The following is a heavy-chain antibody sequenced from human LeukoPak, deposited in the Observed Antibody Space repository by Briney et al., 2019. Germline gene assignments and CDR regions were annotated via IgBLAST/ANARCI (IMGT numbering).Heavy chain of an antibody. CDR1: GGSISSSSYY. CDR2: IYYSGST. J-gene: IGHJ4*02. D-gene: IGHD3-10*01. CDR3: ARHQTILLWFGELFGYFDY. V-gene: IGHV4-39*01. Sequence: SETLSLTCTVSGGSISSSSYYWGWIRQPPGKGLEWIGSIYYSGSTYYNPSLKSRVTISVDTSKNQFSLKLSSVTAADTAVYYCARHQTILLWFGELFGYFDYWGQGTLVTVSS.